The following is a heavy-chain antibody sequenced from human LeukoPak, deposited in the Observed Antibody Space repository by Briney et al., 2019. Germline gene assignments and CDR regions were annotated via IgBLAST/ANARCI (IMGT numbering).Heavy chain of an antibody. Sequence: PGGSLRLSCVASGFTFSNTAMSWVRQAPGKGLEWVSAISGSGGSTYYADSVKGRFTISRDNSKNTLYLQMNSLRAEDTAVYYCAKDSSGWSEPANFDYWGQGTLVTVSS. V-gene: IGHV3-23*01. CDR1: GFTFSNTA. D-gene: IGHD6-19*01. CDR3: AKDSSGWSEPANFDY. J-gene: IGHJ4*02. CDR2: ISGSGGST.